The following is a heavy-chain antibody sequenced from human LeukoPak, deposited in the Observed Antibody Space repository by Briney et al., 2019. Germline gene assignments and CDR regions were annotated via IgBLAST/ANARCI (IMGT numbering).Heavy chain of an antibody. CDR3: ARDWSYYDFWSGYYSYYMDV. CDR1: GFTFDDYG. J-gene: IGHJ6*03. D-gene: IGHD3-3*01. Sequence: GGSLRLSCAASGFTFDDYGMSWVRQAPGKGLEWVSGINWNGGSTGYADSVKGRFTISRDNAKNSLYLQMNSLRADDTALYYCARDWSYYDFWSGYYSYYMDVWGKGTTVTVSS. CDR2: INWNGGST. V-gene: IGHV3-20*04.